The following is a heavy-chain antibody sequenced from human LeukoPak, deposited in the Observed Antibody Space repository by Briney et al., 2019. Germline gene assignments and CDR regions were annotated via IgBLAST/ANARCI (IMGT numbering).Heavy chain of an antibody. CDR1: GFSFSSSW. CDR2: INDDETST. D-gene: IGHD1-26*01. CDR3: ATTGSGSYYDY. V-gene: IGHV3-74*01. Sequence: GGSLRLACAASGFSFSSSWMHWVRQVPGKGLEWVSRINDDETSTTYAESVKGRFTISRDNAKNTLFLQMNSLRAEDTAVYYCATTGSGSYYDYWGQGTLVTVSS. J-gene: IGHJ4*02.